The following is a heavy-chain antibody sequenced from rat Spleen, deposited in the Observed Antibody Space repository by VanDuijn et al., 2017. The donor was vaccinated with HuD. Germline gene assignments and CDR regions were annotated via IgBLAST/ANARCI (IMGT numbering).Heavy chain of an antibody. CDR3: AKDPYGYNHPPFDY. D-gene: IGHD1-9*01. V-gene: IGHV5-25*01. Sequence: EVQLVESGGGLVQPGRSLKLSCAASGFTFSSYDMAWVRQAPTKGLEWVASISPSGGITYYRDSVKGRFTVSRDNAKSTLYLQMDSLRSEDTATYYCAKDPYGYNHPPFDYWGQGVMVTVSS. J-gene: IGHJ2*01. CDR2: ISPSGGIT. CDR1: GFTFSSYD.